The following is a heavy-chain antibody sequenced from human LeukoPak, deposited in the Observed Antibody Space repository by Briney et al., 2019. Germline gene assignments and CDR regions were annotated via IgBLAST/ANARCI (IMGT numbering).Heavy chain of an antibody. CDR3: ARYSSGYWLPFDI. V-gene: IGHV4-39*01. D-gene: IGHD3-22*01. J-gene: IGHJ3*02. Sequence: KTSETLSLTCTVSGGSISSSTYYWGWIRQPPGKGLEWIGTIYYSGSTYYNPSLKSRVTISVDTSKNQFSLRLRSVTAADTAVYYCARYSSGYWLPFDIWGQGTMVTVSS. CDR2: IYYSGST. CDR1: GGSISSSTYY.